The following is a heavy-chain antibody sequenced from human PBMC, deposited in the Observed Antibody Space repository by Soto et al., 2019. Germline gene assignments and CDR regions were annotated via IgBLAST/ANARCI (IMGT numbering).Heavy chain of an antibody. J-gene: IGHJ6*02. CDR1: GFTFSSYG. CDR2: IWYDGSNK. V-gene: IGHV3-33*01. Sequence: GGSLRLSCAASGFTFSSYGMHWVRQAPGKGLEWVAVIWYDGSNKYYADSVKGRFTISRANSKNTLYLQMNSLRAEDTAVYYCARDGPVTSIVGGMDVWGQGTTVTVSS. D-gene: IGHD3-16*02. CDR3: ARDGPVTSIVGGMDV.